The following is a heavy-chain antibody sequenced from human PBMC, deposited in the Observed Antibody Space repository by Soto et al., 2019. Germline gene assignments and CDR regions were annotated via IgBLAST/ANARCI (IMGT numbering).Heavy chain of an antibody. D-gene: IGHD3-3*01. Sequence: GASVKVSCKASGYTFTSYDINWVRQATGQGLEWMGWMNPNSGNTGYAQKFQGRVTMTRSTSISTAYMELSSLRSEDTAVYYCARGEGHYDFWSGYYYYYYGMDVWGQGTTVTVSS. CDR3: ARGEGHYDFWSGYYYYYYGMDV. V-gene: IGHV1-8*01. CDR2: MNPNSGNT. J-gene: IGHJ6*02. CDR1: GYTFTSYD.